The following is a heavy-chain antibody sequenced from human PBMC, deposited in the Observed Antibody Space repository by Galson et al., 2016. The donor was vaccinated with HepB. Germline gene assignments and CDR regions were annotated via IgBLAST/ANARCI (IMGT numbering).Heavy chain of an antibody. J-gene: IGHJ6*04. D-gene: IGHD4-11*01. V-gene: IGHV4-39*01. CDR1: SGSISSSSYY. CDR3: ARTLKFRDDYSKNYYYHGMDV. CDR2: IYYSGST. Sequence: SETLSLTCTVSSGSISSSSYYWGWIRQPPGRGLEWIGNIYYSGSTYYRPSLKSRVTISADTSKNQFSLRLSSVTAADTAIYYCARTLKFRDDYSKNYYYHGMDVWGKGTTVTVSS.